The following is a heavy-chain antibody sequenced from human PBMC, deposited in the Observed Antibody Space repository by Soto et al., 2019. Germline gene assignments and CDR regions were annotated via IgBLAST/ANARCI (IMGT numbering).Heavy chain of an antibody. D-gene: IGHD6-6*01. V-gene: IGHV3-23*01. CDR1: GLSFSNYA. CDR3: AKGVAVGFHFGSSTDRGFDP. CDR2: ISGSGGTT. Sequence: GSLRLSCAASGLSFSNYAMSWVRQAPGKGLELVSIISGSGGTTYHADSVKDRFTISRDNSKNTLYLQMNSLRAEDTAVYYCAKGVAVGFHFGSSTDRGFDPWGQGTLVTVSS. J-gene: IGHJ5*02.